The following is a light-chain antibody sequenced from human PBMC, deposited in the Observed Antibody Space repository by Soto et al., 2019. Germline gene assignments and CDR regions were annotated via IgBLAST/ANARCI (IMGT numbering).Light chain of an antibody. CDR3: NSYASSNTYV. CDR2: EVN. V-gene: IGLV2-8*01. CDR1: SSDVGGYNY. J-gene: IGLJ1*01. Sequence: QSALTQPPSASGSPGQSVAISCTGTSSDVGGYNYVSWYQQHPGKAPKLMIYEVNKRPSGVPDRFSGSKSGNTASLTVSGLQAEDEADYYCNSYASSNTYVFGTGTKVT.